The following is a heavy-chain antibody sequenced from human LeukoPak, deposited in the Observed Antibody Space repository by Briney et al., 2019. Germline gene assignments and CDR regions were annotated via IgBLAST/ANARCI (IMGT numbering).Heavy chain of an antibody. J-gene: IGHJ4*02. V-gene: IGHV3-21*01. Sequence: GGSLRLSCAASGFTFGSYSMDWVRQAPTKGLEWVSSIYSSGRYIYYADSVKGRFTISRVNAKNSLYLQMNSLRAEDTAVYYCARGGGSRDGLTTSFDYWGQGTVVTVSS. D-gene: IGHD5-24*01. CDR2: IYSSGRYI. CDR3: ARGGGSRDGLTTSFDY. CDR1: GFTFGSYS.